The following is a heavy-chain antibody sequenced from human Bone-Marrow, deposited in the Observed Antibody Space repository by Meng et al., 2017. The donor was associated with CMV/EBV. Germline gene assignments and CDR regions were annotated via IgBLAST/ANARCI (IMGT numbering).Heavy chain of an antibody. Sequence: GESLKISCAASGFTFSGYAMHWVRQAPGKGLEWVAVIAFDGSNEYYADSVKGRFTISRDNSKNTLYLQMNSLRAEDTAVFYCARVGGDGVWAFDYWGQGTTVTVSS. CDR2: IAFDGSNE. J-gene: IGHJ4*02. D-gene: IGHD2-8*01. CDR3: ARVGGDGVWAFDY. V-gene: IGHV3-30*04. CDR1: GFTFSGYA.